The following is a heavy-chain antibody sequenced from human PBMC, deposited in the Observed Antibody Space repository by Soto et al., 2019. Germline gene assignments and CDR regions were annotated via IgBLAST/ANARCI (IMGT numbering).Heavy chain of an antibody. CDR2: IRTSSSTI. Sequence: PGGSLRLSCAASGFIFSSYSMNWVRQAPGKGLEWVSYIRTSSSTIYYADSVKGRFTISRDDAKNSLYLQMSSLSAEDTAVYYCARDYRYSFDYWGQGALVTVSS. V-gene: IGHV3-48*01. J-gene: IGHJ4*02. CDR1: GFIFSSYS. CDR3: ARDYRYSFDY. D-gene: IGHD2-15*01.